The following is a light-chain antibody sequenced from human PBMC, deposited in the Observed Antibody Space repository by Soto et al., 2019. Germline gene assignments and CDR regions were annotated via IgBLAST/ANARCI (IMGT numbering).Light chain of an antibody. CDR2: EVT. CDR3: SSYAGSNNVV. CDR1: SNDVGGYNY. J-gene: IGLJ2*01. Sequence: QAVLTQPASVSASPGQSISISCTGTSNDVGGYNYVSWYQQHPGKAPKLMIYEVTKRPSGVPDRFSGSKSGNTASLTVSGLQAEDEADYYCSSYAGSNNVVFGGGTKLTVL. V-gene: IGLV2-8*01.